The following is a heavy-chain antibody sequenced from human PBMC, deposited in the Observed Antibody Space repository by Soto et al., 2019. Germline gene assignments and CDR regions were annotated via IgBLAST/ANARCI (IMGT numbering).Heavy chain of an antibody. Sequence: QTLSLTCAISGDSVSNNSAAWNWIRQSPSRGLEWLGRTYYRSKWFNNYALSVKGRITINPDTSKNQFSLQLNSVTPEDTAVYHCAREGRLAASIFHNWFAPWGQGTLVIVSS. CDR2: TYYRSKWFN. V-gene: IGHV6-1*01. D-gene: IGHD3-3*02. J-gene: IGHJ5*02. CDR1: GDSVSNNSAA. CDR3: AREGRLAASIFHNWFAP.